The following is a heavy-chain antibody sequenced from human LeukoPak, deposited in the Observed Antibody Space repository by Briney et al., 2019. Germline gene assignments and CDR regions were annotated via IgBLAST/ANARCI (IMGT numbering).Heavy chain of an antibody. CDR3: VRYYSSGYFPRRAFDI. D-gene: IGHD6-19*01. CDR1: GGSITSYTN. Sequence: SETLSLTCTVPGGSITSYTNWNWIRQPAGKGLEWIGRIYPSGNTNYNPSLKSRVTMSIDTSKNQFSLTMISVTAADTAVYYCVRYYSSGYFPRRAFDIWGQGTIITVSS. V-gene: IGHV4-4*07. CDR2: IYPSGNT. J-gene: IGHJ3*02.